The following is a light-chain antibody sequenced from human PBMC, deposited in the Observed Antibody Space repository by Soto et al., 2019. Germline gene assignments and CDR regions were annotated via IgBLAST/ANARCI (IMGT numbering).Light chain of an antibody. CDR3: QKYNSALT. Sequence: DIQMTQSPSSLSASVGDRVTITCRASQGISNYLAWYQQKPGKVPKLLIYAASTLQSGVPSRFSGSGSGTDFTLTISSLQPEDVATYYCQKYNSALTFGQGTRLEMK. J-gene: IGKJ5*01. V-gene: IGKV1-27*01. CDR2: AAS. CDR1: QGISNY.